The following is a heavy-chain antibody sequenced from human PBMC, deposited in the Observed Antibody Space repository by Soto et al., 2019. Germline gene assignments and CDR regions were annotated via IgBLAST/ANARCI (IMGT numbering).Heavy chain of an antibody. CDR1: GYSFTSYW. V-gene: IGHV5-51*01. Sequence: PGESLKISCKGSGYSFTSYWIGWVRQMPGKGLEWMGIIYPGDSDTRYSPSFQGQVTISADKSISTAYLQWSSLKASDTAMYYCARSLVEMATNYGMDVWGQGTTVTVSS. D-gene: IGHD5-12*01. J-gene: IGHJ6*02. CDR2: IYPGDSDT. CDR3: ARSLVEMATNYGMDV.